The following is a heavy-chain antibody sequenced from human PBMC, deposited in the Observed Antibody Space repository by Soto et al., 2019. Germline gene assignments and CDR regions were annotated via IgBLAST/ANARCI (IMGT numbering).Heavy chain of an antibody. V-gene: IGHV5-51*01. CDR1: GYSFTSYW. D-gene: IGHD6-6*01. J-gene: IGHJ6*02. Sequence: GESLKISCKGSGYSFTSYWIGWVPQMPGKGLGWMGIIYPGDSDTRYSPSFQGQVTISADKSISTAYLQWSSLKASDTAMYYCARHGYSSSSYYYYGMDVWGQGTTVTVSS. CDR2: IYPGDSDT. CDR3: ARHGYSSSSYYYYGMDV.